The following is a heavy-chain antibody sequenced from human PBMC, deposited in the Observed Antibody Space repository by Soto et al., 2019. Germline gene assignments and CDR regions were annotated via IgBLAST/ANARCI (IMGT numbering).Heavy chain of an antibody. CDR3: ASPTKYRGAFDI. V-gene: IGHV1-69*02. J-gene: IGHJ3*02. CDR1: GGTSSGYP. Sequence: VHLVKSGVEVKKPGSSLKVSCKASGGTSSGYPISWWRKAPGQGLEWMGRIIPILGIANYAQKFQGRVTITADKSTSTAYMELSSLRSEDTAVYYCASPTKYRGAFDIWGQGTMVTVSS. CDR2: IIPILGIA. D-gene: IGHD3-10*01.